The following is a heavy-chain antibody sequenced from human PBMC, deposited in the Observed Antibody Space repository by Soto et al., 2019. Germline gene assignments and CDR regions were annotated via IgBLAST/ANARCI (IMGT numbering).Heavy chain of an antibody. J-gene: IGHJ4*02. CDR3: ATSKLG. D-gene: IGHD7-27*01. CDR1: GFTFSSYA. CDR2: I. V-gene: IGHV3-23*01. Sequence: EVQLLESGGGLVQPGGSLRLSCAASGFTFSSYAMSWVRQAPGKGLEWVSAIKGRFTISRDNSKNTLYLQMNSLRAEDTAVYYCATSKLGGGQGTLVTVSS.